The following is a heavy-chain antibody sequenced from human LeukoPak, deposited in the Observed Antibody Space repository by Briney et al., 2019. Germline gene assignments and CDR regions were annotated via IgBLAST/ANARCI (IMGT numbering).Heavy chain of an antibody. CDR2: IIPIFGTA. CDR3: ATSLGSSGTYYFDY. J-gene: IGHJ4*02. Sequence: SVKVSCKASGGTFSSYAISWVRQAPGQGLEWMGGIIPIFGTANYAQKFQGRVTMTEDTSTDTAYMELSSLRSEDTAVYYCATSLGSSGTYYFDYWGQGTLVTVSS. CDR1: GGTFSSYA. V-gene: IGHV1-69*06. D-gene: IGHD1-26*01.